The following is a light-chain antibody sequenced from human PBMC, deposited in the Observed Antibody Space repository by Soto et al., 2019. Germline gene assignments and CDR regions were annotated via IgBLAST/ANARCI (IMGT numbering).Light chain of an antibody. CDR3: QQLTDWPPQWT. V-gene: IGKV3-11*01. J-gene: IGKJ1*01. Sequence: EIVLTQSPGTLSLSRWEIATLSWRASQSITSSIYLAWYQQKPGQAPRLLIYDASNRATGIPARFSGSGSGTDFTLTISSLEPEDFAVYYCQQLTDWPPQWTFGQGTKVDIK. CDR1: QSITSSIY. CDR2: DAS.